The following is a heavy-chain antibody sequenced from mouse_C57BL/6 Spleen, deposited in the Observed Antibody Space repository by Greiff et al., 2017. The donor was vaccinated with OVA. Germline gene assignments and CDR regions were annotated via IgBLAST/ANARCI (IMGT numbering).Heavy chain of an antibody. CDR2: INPNYGTT. CDR3: ARRVNDGYYYAMDY. CDR1: GYSFTDYN. Sequence: EVQLQQSGPELVKPGASVKISCKASGYSFTDYNMNWVKRSNGKSLEWIGVINPNYGTTSYNQKFKGKATLTVDQSSSTAYMQLNSLTSEDYAVYYCARRVNDGYYYAMDYWGQGTSVTVSS. D-gene: IGHD2-3*01. V-gene: IGHV1-39*01. J-gene: IGHJ4*01.